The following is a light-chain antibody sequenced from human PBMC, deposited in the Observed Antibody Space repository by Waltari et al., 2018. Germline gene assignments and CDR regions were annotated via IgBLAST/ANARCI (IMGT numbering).Light chain of an antibody. Sequence: EIVLTQSPATLSLSPGDRATLPCRASQSVSSHLAWYQQKPGQAPRPLIYDASNRATGIPARFSGSGSGTDFTLTISSLEPEDFVVYYCQQRSNWPPEFTFGPGTKVDIK. CDR3: QQRSNWPPEFT. CDR1: QSVSSH. V-gene: IGKV3-11*01. CDR2: DAS. J-gene: IGKJ3*01.